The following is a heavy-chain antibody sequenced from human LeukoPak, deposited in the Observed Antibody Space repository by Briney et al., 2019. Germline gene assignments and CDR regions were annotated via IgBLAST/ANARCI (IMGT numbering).Heavy chain of an antibody. V-gene: IGHV3-11*06. CDR2: ISGSSTFT. CDR1: GFSFSDYY. J-gene: IGHJ4*02. CDR3: ASTFSCDHFDY. D-gene: IGHD2-2*01. Sequence: PGGSLRLSCAASGFSFSDYYMSWIRQAPGKGLEWVSYISGSSTFTNYADSLKGRFTISRDNAKNSLYLQMNSLRAEDTAIYYCASTFSCDHFDYWGQGTPVTVSS.